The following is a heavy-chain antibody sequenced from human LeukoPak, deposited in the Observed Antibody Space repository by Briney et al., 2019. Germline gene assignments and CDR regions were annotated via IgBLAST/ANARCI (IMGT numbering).Heavy chain of an antibody. J-gene: IGHJ4*02. Sequence: PGGSLRLSCAASGFTFSSYWMSWVRQAPGQGLEWVANIKQDGSKKYYVDSVKGRFTISRDSAKNSLYLQMNSLRAEDTAVYYCARVNRAYFDYWGQGTLVTVSS. CDR1: GFTFSSYW. CDR3: ARVNRAYFDY. CDR2: IKQDGSKK. D-gene: IGHD1-14*01. V-gene: IGHV3-7*01.